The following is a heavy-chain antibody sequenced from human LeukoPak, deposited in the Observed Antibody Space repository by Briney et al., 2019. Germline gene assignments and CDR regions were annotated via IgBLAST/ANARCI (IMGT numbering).Heavy chain of an antibody. D-gene: IGHD3-3*01. Sequence: SETLSLTCAVSVGSISSYYWCWIRQPPGKGLEWIGYIYYSGSTNYNPSLKSRVTISVDTSKNQFSLKLSSVTAADTAVYYCARAGGSDFWSTWGQGTLVTVSS. J-gene: IGHJ4*02. CDR1: VGSISSYY. CDR3: ARAGGSDFWST. V-gene: IGHV4-59*01. CDR2: IYYSGST.